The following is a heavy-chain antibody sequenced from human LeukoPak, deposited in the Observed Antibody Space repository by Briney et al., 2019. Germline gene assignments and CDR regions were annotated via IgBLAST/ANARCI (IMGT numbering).Heavy chain of an antibody. CDR1: EYTFTGYY. J-gene: IGHJ4*02. D-gene: IGHD3-10*01. CDR3: ARDLEGYHYGSGNYPQ. CDR2: INPNSGGT. V-gene: IGHV1-2*02. Sequence: ASVKVSCKASEYTFTGYYIHWLRQAPGQGLEWMGFINPNSGGTNYAQKFQGRVTMTRDTSISTAYMELSSLTPDDTAVYYCARDLEGYHYGSGNYPQWGQGTLITVSS.